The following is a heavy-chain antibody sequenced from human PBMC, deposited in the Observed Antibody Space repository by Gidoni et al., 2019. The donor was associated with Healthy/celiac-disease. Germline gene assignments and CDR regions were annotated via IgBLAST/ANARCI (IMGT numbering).Heavy chain of an antibody. V-gene: IGHV3-30*03. CDR2: VSHDAYVT. Sequence: QVHLLESGGGVVQPGKSLTLYCAVSGFNFRDYAMHWVRQAPGKGLEWVAVVSHDAYVTKYADSVRARFTISRDNSKNTLYLQMNRLRLEDTAIYYCASTWYHETLTGLFDYWGQGALVTVSS. J-gene: IGHJ4*02. CDR3: ASTWYHETLTGLFDY. CDR1: GFNFRDYA. D-gene: IGHD3-9*01.